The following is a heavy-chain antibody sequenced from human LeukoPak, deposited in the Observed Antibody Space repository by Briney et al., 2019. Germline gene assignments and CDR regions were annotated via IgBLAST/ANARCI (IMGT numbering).Heavy chain of an antibody. CDR3: AKDPGYQVVYCFDY. CDR1: GFTFSSYS. CDR2: ISGSGGST. V-gene: IGHV3-23*01. Sequence: GGSLRLSCAASGFTFSSYSMSWVRQAQGKGLEWVSGISGSGGSTDYADSVKGRFTISRDNSKNTLYLQMNSLRVEDTAVYYCAKDPGYQVVYCFDYWGQGTLVTVSS. D-gene: IGHD2-2*01. J-gene: IGHJ4*02.